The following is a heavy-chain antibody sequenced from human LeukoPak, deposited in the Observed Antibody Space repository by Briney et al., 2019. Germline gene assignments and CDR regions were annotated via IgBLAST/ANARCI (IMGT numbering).Heavy chain of an antibody. Sequence: GEPRTFSGMCSVYSSTSYRISWVRQMPGPGLEWMGIIYPGDSDTKYSPSFQGQVTISADKSISTAYLQWSSLKASHTAMYYCARRSSSWDRYDNWGQGTLVTVSS. CDR3: ARRSSSWDRYDN. J-gene: IGHJ4*02. CDR2: IYPGDSDT. V-gene: IGHV5-51*01. CDR1: VYSSTSYR. D-gene: IGHD6-13*01.